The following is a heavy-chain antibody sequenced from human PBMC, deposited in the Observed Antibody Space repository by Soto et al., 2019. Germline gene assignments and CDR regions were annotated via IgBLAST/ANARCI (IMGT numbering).Heavy chain of an antibody. Sequence: PSETLSLTCTVSGASISSGVYYWTWIRQHPGKGLEWIGYIESSGSTFFNPSLKSRVTISVDTSKNQFSLKLSSVTAADTAVYYCARLTHSSSWYHGDWFDPWGQGTLVTVSS. CDR1: GASISSGVYY. V-gene: IGHV4-31*03. J-gene: IGHJ5*02. CDR2: IESSGST. D-gene: IGHD6-13*01. CDR3: ARLTHSSSWYHGDWFDP.